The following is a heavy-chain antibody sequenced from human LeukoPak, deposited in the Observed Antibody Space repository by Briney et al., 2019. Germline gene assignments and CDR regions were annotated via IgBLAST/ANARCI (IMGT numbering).Heavy chain of an antibody. CDR1: GFTFRSYS. Sequence: GGSLRLSCAASGFTFRSYSMNWVRQAPGKGLEWVGNIKQDGSEKYYVDSVKGRFTISRDNAKNSLHLQMNSLRAEDTAVYYCAELGITMIGGVWGKGTTVTISS. D-gene: IGHD3-10*02. CDR2: IKQDGSEK. V-gene: IGHV3-7*01. CDR3: AELGITMIGGV. J-gene: IGHJ6*04.